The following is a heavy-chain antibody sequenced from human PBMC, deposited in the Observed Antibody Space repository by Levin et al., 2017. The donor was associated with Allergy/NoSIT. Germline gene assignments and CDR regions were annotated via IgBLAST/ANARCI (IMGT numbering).Heavy chain of an antibody. CDR1: GYTFTSYA. CDR3: ARDPRHRIAVADDAFDS. CDR2: INTNTGNP. J-gene: IGHJ3*02. Sequence: ASVKVSCKASGYTFTSYAMNWVRQAPGQGLEWMGWINTNTGNPTYAQGFTGRFVFSLDTSVSTAYLQISSLKAEDTAVYYCARDPRHRIAVADDAFDSWGQGTMVTVSS. D-gene: IGHD6-19*01. V-gene: IGHV7-4-1*02.